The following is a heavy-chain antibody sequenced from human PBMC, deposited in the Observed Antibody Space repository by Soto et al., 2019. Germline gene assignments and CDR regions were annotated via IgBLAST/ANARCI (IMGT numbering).Heavy chain of an antibody. V-gene: IGHV4-34*01. Sequence: SSETLSLTCDVFGGSFSDSYWSWIRQSPGKGLEWIGAITNSGSTYYNPSLKSRVTISGDTSKNQFSLEVRSVTAADTAVDFCARERTAIATRWFDSWGQGTLVTVSS. CDR3: ARERTAIATRWFDS. CDR1: GGSFSDSY. J-gene: IGHJ5*01. D-gene: IGHD1-1*01. CDR2: ITNSGST.